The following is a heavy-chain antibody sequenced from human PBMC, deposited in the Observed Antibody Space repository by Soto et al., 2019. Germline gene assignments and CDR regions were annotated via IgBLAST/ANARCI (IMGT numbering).Heavy chain of an antibody. CDR2: IYYRGSP. CDR3: AGSPYRGTNSRGAFDM. V-gene: IGHV4-30-4*01. Sequence: QVQLQESGPGLVKPSQTLSLTCTVSGGSISGGDYYWSWIRQPPRKDLEWIGYIYYRGSPYYNPSVDGRFNISVDTSQGQLSLTLSSLTAADTAVYYCAGSPYRGTNSRGAFDMWGQGRVVSVSS. J-gene: IGHJ3*02. CDR1: GGSISGGDYY. D-gene: IGHD2-8*01.